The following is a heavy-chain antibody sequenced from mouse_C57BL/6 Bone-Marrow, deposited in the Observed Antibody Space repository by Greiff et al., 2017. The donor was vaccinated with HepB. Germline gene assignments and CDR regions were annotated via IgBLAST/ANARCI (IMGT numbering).Heavy chain of an antibody. CDR2: ISSGGSYT. J-gene: IGHJ4*01. V-gene: IGHV5-6*01. CDR3: ASYYYGSSYEDY. D-gene: IGHD1-1*01. CDR1: GFTFSSYG. Sequence: EVKLMESGGDLVKPGGSLKLSCAASGFTFSSYGMSWVRQTPDKRLEWVATISSGGSYTYYPDSVKGRFTISRDNAKNTLYLQMSSLKSEDTAMYYCASYYYGSSYEDYWGQGTSVTVSS.